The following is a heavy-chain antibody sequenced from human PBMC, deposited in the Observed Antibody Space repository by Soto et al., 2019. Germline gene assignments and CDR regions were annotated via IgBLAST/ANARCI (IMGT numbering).Heavy chain of an antibody. D-gene: IGHD3-3*01. Sequence: QLQLQESGPGLVKPSETLSLTCTVSGGSISSSSYYWGWIRQPPGKGLEWIGSIYYSGSTYYNPSLKSRVTISVDTSKNQFSLKLSSVTAADTAVYYCASSYCDFWSGYYPDAFDIWGQGTMVTVSS. V-gene: IGHV4-39*01. CDR2: IYYSGST. J-gene: IGHJ3*02. CDR3: ASSYCDFWSGYYPDAFDI. CDR1: GGSISSSSYY.